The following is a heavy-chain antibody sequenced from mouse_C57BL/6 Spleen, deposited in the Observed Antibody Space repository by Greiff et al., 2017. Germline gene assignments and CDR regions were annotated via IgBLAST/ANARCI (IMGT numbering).Heavy chain of an antibody. Sequence: QVHVKQPGPELVKPGASVKISCKASGYAFSSSWMNWVKQRPGKGLEWIGRIYPGDGVTNYNGRFKGRATLTADKSSSTTYMQLSSLTSEDSAFYFCARGSIYYGSWFAYWGQGTLVTFSA. V-gene: IGHV1-82*01. D-gene: IGHD2-2*01. CDR1: GYAFSSSW. J-gene: IGHJ3*01. CDR3: ARGSIYYGSWFAY. CDR2: IYPGDGVT.